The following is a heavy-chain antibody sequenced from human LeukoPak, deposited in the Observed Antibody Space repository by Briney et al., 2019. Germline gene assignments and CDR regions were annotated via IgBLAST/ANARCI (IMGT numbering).Heavy chain of an antibody. CDR2: INHSGTT. D-gene: IGHD4-11*01. J-gene: IGHJ4*02. CDR1: AGTFTGYY. Sequence: SETLSLTCAVYAGTFTGYYWTWIRQPPGKGLEWIGEINHSGTTNYNPSLKSRVTISVDTSKNQFSLKLSSVTAADTAVYYCASAATVTAFDYWGQGTLVTVSS. CDR3: ASAATVTAFDY. V-gene: IGHV4-34*01.